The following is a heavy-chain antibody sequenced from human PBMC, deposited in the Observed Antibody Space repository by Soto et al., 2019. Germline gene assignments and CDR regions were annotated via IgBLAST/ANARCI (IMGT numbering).Heavy chain of an antibody. CDR1: GYIFTDHL. Sequence: ASVKVSCKTSGYIFTDHLIHWVRQSPGQGLQWVGWVHPDSGGTNVAQAFQDRVTMTADTSITTAYMDLARLRPDDTAIFYCARGAQGFFPVSGIYFYFDHWGQGTPVTVS. CDR2: VHPDSGGT. D-gene: IGHD3-22*01. CDR3: ARGAQGFFPVSGIYFYFDH. J-gene: IGHJ4*02. V-gene: IGHV1-2*02.